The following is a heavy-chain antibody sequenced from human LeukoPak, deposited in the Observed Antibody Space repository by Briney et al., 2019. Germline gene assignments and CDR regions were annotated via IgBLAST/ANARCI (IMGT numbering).Heavy chain of an antibody. Sequence: PSETLSLTCTVSGGSISSYYWGWLRQPPGKGPEWIGYIYYSGSTNYNPPLKSRVTISIDTSKNQFSLKLSSVTAADTAVYYCARRAYSSGYYFFDFWGQGTLVTVSS. J-gene: IGHJ4*02. CDR3: ARRAYSSGYYFFDF. D-gene: IGHD3-22*01. V-gene: IGHV4-59*01. CDR1: GGSISSYY. CDR2: IYYSGST.